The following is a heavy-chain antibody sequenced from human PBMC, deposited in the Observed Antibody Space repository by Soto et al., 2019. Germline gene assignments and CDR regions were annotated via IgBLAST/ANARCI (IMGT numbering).Heavy chain of an antibody. CDR3: ARDFGPLDVPLDY. CDR2: IKQDGSEK. J-gene: IGHJ4*02. V-gene: IGHV3-7*03. Sequence: GGSLGLSCAASGFTFSSYWMSWVRQTPGKGLEWVANIKQDGSEKYYVDSVKGRFTISRDNAKNSLYLQMNSLRAEDTAVYYCARDFGPLDVPLDYWGQGTLVTVSS. D-gene: IGHD2-2*01. CDR1: GFTFSSYW.